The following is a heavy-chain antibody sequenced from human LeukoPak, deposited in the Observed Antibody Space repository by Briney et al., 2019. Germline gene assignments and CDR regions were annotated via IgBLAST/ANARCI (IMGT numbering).Heavy chain of an antibody. Sequence: GRSLRLSCAASGFTFSSYGMHWARQAPGKGLEWVAVIWYDGSNKYYADSVKGRFTISRDNSKNTLYLQMNSLRAEDTAVYYCAREGLKYYYDSTLYYFDYWGQGTLVTVSS. D-gene: IGHD3-22*01. CDR1: GFTFSSYG. J-gene: IGHJ4*02. V-gene: IGHV3-33*01. CDR3: AREGLKYYYDSTLYYFDY. CDR2: IWYDGSNK.